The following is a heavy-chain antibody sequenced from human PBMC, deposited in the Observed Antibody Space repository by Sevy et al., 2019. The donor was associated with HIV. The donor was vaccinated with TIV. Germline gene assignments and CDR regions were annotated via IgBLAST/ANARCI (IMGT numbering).Heavy chain of an antibody. V-gene: IGHV3-23*01. D-gene: IGHD3-22*01. CDR2: ISGTGDST. CDR3: AKYTGGLPSRGYYYYGMDI. Sequence: GGSLRLSCAVSGFTFTGYAMSWVRQAPGKGLEWLSGISGTGDSTYYADSVKGRFTISRDNSKKELYLQMNSLRAEDTAIYYCAKYTGGLPSRGYYYYGMDIWGQGTTVTVSS. J-gene: IGHJ6*02. CDR1: GFTFTGYA.